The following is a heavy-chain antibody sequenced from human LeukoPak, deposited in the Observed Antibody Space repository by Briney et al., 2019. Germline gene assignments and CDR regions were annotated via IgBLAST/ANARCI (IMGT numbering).Heavy chain of an antibody. Sequence: PSETLSLTCTVSGGSISSSSYYWGWIRQPPGKGLEWIGSIYYSGSTYYNPSLKSRVTISVDTSKNQFSLKLSSVTAADTAVYYCARALGERKTYYYYYMDVWGKGTTVTVSS. CDR1: GGSISSSSYY. J-gene: IGHJ6*03. D-gene: IGHD7-27*01. CDR3: ARALGERKTYYYYYMDV. CDR2: IYYSGST. V-gene: IGHV4-39*07.